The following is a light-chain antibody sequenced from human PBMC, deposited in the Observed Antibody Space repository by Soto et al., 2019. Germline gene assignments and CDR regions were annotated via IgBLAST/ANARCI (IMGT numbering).Light chain of an antibody. V-gene: IGKV3-20*01. CDR2: GSS. J-gene: IGKJ1*01. Sequence: EVVLTQSPGTLSLSPGERATLSCRASQSVTTSYLAWYQQKPGQAPRLLIYGSSSRATGIPDRFSGSGSGTDFTLTISRLEPEDLAVYYCQQYGSSSWTFGRGTNVEIK. CDR3: QQYGSSSWT. CDR1: QSVTTSY.